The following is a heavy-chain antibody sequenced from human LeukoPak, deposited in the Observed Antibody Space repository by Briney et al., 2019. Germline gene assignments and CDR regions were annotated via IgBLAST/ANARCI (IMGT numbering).Heavy chain of an antibody. CDR3: ARDRGYSYGSRPDY. J-gene: IGHJ4*02. D-gene: IGHD5-18*01. CDR1: GFTFSSYA. CDR2: ISYDGSNK. V-gene: IGHV3-30*04. Sequence: PGRSLRLSCAASGFTFSSYAMHWVRQAPGKGLEWVAVISYDGSNKYYADSVKGRFTISRDNSKNTLYLQMNSLRAEDTAVYYCARDRGYSYGSRPDYWGQGTLVTVSS.